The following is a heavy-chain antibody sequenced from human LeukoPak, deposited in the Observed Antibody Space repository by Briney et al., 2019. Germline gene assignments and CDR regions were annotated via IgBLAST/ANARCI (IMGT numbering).Heavy chain of an antibody. CDR1: GFTFSSYW. D-gene: IGHD2-2*01. V-gene: IGHV3-7*01. CDR3: ARGRCSSTSCFEDY. J-gene: IGHJ4*02. CDR2: IKQDGSEK. Sequence: GGSLRLSCAASGFTFSSYWMTWVRQAPGKGLEWVANIKQDGSEKNYVDSVKGRFTISRDNAKNSLYLQMNSLRAEDTAVYYCARGRCSSTSCFEDYWGQGTLVTVSS.